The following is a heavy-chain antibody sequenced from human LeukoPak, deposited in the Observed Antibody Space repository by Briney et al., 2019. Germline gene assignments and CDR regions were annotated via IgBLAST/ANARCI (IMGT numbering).Heavy chain of an antibody. D-gene: IGHD6-19*01. V-gene: IGHV1-2*02. J-gene: IGHJ4*02. CDR1: GYTSTDYY. CDR3: ARHYNSGWYIFVY. CDR2: INPNSGAT. Sequence: ASVKVSCKASGYTSTDYYIHWVRQAPGQGLEWMGWINPNSGATNYARKFQGRVTMTRDTSISTAYMELSRLRSDDTAVYYCARHYNSGWYIFVYWGQGALVTVSP.